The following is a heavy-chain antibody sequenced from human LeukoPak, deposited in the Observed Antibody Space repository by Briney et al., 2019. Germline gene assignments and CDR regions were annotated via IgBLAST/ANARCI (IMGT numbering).Heavy chain of an antibody. CDR2: IYTSGST. J-gene: IGHJ4*02. CDR1: GGSISSGSYY. V-gene: IGHV4-61*02. Sequence: SQTLSLTCTVSGGSISSGSYYWSWIRQPAGKGLEWIGRIYTSGSTNYNPSLKSRVTISVDTSKNQFSLKLSSVTAADTAVYYCARDSFTMVRGATYFDYWGQGTLVTVSS. CDR3: ARDSFTMVRGATYFDY. D-gene: IGHD3-10*01.